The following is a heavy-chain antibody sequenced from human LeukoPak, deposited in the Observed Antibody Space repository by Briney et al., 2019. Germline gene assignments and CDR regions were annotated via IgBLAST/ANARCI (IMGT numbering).Heavy chain of an antibody. CDR2: IYHSGST. J-gene: IGHJ5*02. Sequence: SETLSLTCTVSGGSISSYYWSWIRQPPGKGLEWIGYIYHSGSTYYNPSLKSRVTISVDTSKNQFSLKLSSVTAADTAVYYCARARVAAAATLARDSNWFDPWGQGTLVTVSS. D-gene: IGHD6-13*01. CDR1: GGSISSYY. V-gene: IGHV4-30-2*05. CDR3: ARARVAAAATLARDSNWFDP.